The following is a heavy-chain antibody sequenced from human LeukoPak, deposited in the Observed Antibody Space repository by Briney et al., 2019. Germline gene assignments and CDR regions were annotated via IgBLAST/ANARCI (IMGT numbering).Heavy chain of an antibody. CDR1: NASIISSSYY. D-gene: IGHD3-22*01. CDR3: ARQKILDDNYDSSGYYVDQ. J-gene: IGHJ4*02. Sequence: PSETLSLTCSVSNASIISSSYYWGWIRQPPGKGLEWIGSIYYRGRTYYNPSLKIRVTISADTSKNQFSLNLNSVTASDTAIYYCARQKILDDNYDSSGYYVDQWGQGSLVTVSS. V-gene: IGHV4-39*01. CDR2: IYYRGRT.